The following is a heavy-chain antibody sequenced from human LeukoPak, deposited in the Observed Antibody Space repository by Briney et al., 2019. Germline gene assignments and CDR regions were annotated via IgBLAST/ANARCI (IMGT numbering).Heavy chain of an antibody. D-gene: IGHD2-2*01. Sequence: GESLKVSCKASGYTFTSYDINWVRQATGQGLEWMGWMNPNSGNTGYAQKFQGRVTITRNTSISTAYMELSSLRSEDTAVYYCARSVVVPAATGYYYMDVWGKGTTVTVSS. V-gene: IGHV1-8*03. CDR2: MNPNSGNT. J-gene: IGHJ6*03. CDR1: GYTFTSYD. CDR3: ARSVVVPAATGYYYMDV.